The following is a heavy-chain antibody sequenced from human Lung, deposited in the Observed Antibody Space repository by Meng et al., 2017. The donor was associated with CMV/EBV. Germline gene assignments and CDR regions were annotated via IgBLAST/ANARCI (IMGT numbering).Heavy chain of an antibody. CDR3: ARGYCSSTSCYWGYYFDY. CDR1: GFTFSSYA. D-gene: IGHD2-2*01. CDR2: ISYDGSNK. Sequence: SLKISCAASGFTFSSYAMHWVRQAPGKGLEWVAVISYDGSNKYYADSVKGRFTISRDNSKNTLYLQMNSLRAEDTAVYYCARGYCSSTSCYWGYYFDYWGQGTLVTVSS. J-gene: IGHJ4*02. V-gene: IGHV3-30-3*01.